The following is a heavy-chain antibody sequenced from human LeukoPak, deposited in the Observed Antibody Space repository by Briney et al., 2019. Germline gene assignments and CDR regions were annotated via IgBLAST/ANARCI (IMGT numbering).Heavy chain of an antibody. CDR1: GVFISDYY. CDR2: IYYSGST. V-gene: IGHV4-59*01. D-gene: IGHD2-15*01. J-gene: IGHJ4*02. Sequence: KPSETLSLACTASGVFISDYYWSWVRQPPGKGLEWIGYIYYSGSTNYNPSLKSRVTISVDTSKNQFSLKLSSVTAADTAVYYCARVPAHCSGGSCFDYWGQGTLVTVSS. CDR3: ARVPAHCSGGSCFDY.